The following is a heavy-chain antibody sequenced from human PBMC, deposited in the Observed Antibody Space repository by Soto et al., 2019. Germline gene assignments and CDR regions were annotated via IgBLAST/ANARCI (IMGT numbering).Heavy chain of an antibody. CDR2: INAGNGNT. J-gene: IGHJ4*02. CDR3: ARATPFGTQWLVREFDY. D-gene: IGHD6-19*01. CDR1: GYTFTSYA. Sequence: ASVKVSCKASGYTFTSYAMHWVRQAPGQRLEWMGWINAGNGNTKYSQKFQGRVTITRDTSASTAYMELSSLRSEDTAVYYCARATPFGTQWLVREFDYWGQGTLVTVSS. V-gene: IGHV1-3*01.